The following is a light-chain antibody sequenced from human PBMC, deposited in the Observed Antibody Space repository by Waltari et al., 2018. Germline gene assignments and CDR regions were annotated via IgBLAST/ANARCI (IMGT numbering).Light chain of an antibody. J-gene: IGLJ2*01. CDR3: ATWDATLKGVL. CDR2: RNN. V-gene: IGLV1-44*01. Sequence: QSVLTQPPSASGPPGQRVAFSCSGSPPTSGSPPVTWYQPPPGMAPRLLIYRNNQRPSGVPDRFSGSKSGTSASLAISGLQSDDEGDYFCATWDATLKGVLFGGGTRLTVL. CDR1: PPTSGSPP.